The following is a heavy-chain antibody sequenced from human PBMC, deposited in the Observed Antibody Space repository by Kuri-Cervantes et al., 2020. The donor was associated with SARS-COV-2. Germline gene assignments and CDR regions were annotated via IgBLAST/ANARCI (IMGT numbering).Heavy chain of an antibody. CDR2: INHSGST. Sequence: SETLSLTCAVYGGSFSGYYWSWIRQPPGKGLEWIGEINHSGSTNYNPSLKSRVTISVDTSKNQFSLKLSSVTAADTAVYYCARGQSGGTYYYDSSGYPPYYFDYWGRGPLVTVSS. J-gene: IGHJ4*02. D-gene: IGHD3-22*01. CDR3: ARGQSGGTYYYDSSGYPPYYFDY. V-gene: IGHV4-34*01. CDR1: GGSFSGYY.